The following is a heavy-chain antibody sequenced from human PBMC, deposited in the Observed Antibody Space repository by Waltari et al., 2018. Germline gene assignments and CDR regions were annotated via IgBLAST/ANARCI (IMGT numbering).Heavy chain of an antibody. J-gene: IGHJ6*03. Sequence: QLQLQESGPGLVKPSETLSLTCTVSGCSLRSSRYYWAWIRQPPGKGLEWIGSIYYSGSTYYNLSLKSRVTISVDRSRNQVSLKLTSVTAADTAVYFCAREVPRNGYIGLIYYYMDVWGKGTTVTVSS. CDR1: GCSLRSSRYY. CDR2: IYYSGST. V-gene: IGHV4-39*01. D-gene: IGHD5-12*01. CDR3: AREVPRNGYIGLIYYYMDV.